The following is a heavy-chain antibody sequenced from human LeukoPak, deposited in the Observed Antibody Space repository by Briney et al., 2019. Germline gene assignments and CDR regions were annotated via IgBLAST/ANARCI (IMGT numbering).Heavy chain of an antibody. CDR2: IYTSGST. CDR3: VRTYCSSTSCYRDTSDI. D-gene: IGHD2-2*01. Sequence: SETLSLTCIVSGGSISGYYWSWIRQPAGKGLDWIGRIYTSGSTKYNPSLKSRVTMSVDTSKNQFSLKLSSVTAADTAVYYCVRTYCSSTSCYRDTSDIWGQGTMVTVSS. V-gene: IGHV4-4*07. J-gene: IGHJ3*02. CDR1: GGSISGYY.